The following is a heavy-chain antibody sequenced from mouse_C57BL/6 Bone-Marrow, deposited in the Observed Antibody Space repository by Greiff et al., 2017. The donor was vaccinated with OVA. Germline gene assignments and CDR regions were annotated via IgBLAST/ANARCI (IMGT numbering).Heavy chain of an antibody. CDR3: ARLWASFAY. Sequence: DVQLVESGGDLVKPGGSLKLSCAASGFTFSSYGMSWVRQTPDKRLEWVATISSGGSYTYYPDSVKGRFTISRDNAKNTLYLQMSSLKSEDTAMYYCARLWASFAYWGQGTLVTVSA. J-gene: IGHJ3*01. D-gene: IGHD4-1*01. V-gene: IGHV5-6*01. CDR1: GFTFSSYG. CDR2: ISSGGSYT.